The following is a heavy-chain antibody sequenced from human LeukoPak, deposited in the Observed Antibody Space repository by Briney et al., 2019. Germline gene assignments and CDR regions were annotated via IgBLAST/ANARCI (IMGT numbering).Heavy chain of an antibody. Sequence: ASVKVSCKASGYTFTGYYMHLVRQAPGQGLEWMGWINPNSGGTNYAQKFQGWVTMTRDTSISTAYMELSRLRSDDTAVYYCARSYDTPVGDAFDIWGQGTMVTVSS. J-gene: IGHJ3*02. V-gene: IGHV1-2*04. D-gene: IGHD3-22*01. CDR1: GYTFTGYY. CDR2: INPNSGGT. CDR3: ARSYDTPVGDAFDI.